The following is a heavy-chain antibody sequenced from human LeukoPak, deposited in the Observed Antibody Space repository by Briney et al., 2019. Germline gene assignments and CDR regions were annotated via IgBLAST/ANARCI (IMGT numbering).Heavy chain of an antibody. D-gene: IGHD3-10*01. V-gene: IGHV4-30-4*01. Sequence: MASETLSLTCTVSGGSISSGDYYWSWIRQPPGKGLEWIGYIYYSGSTYYNPSLKSRVTISVDTSKNQFSLKLSSVTAADTAVYYCARLLWFGEYHFDYWGQGTLVTVSS. CDR3: ARLLWFGEYHFDY. J-gene: IGHJ4*02. CDR2: IYYSGST. CDR1: GGSISSGDYY.